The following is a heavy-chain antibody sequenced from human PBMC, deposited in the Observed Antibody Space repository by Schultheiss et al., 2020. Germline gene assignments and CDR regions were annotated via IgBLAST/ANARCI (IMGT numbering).Heavy chain of an antibody. D-gene: IGHD6-13*01. Sequence: PVKVSCKASGGTFSSYAISWVRQAPGQGLEWMGGIIPIFGTANYAQKFQGRVTITADESTSTAYMELSSLRSEDTAVYYCARGIAAADNWFDPWGQGTLVTVSS. CDR1: GGTFSSYA. CDR2: IIPIFGTA. CDR3: ARGIAAADNWFDP. J-gene: IGHJ5*02. V-gene: IGHV1-69*13.